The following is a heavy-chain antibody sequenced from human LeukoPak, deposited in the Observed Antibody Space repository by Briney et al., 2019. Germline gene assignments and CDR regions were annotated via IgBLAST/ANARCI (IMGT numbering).Heavy chain of an antibody. Sequence: SETLSLTCTVSGGSISSGGYYWGWIRQPPGKGLEWVGSIYSSGSTYHNPSLKSRVTMSVDTSKNQFSLKLSSVTATDTAVYYCARAEYNWNDGAFDIWGQGTMVTVSS. D-gene: IGHD1-20*01. V-gene: IGHV4-39*01. CDR2: IYSSGST. CDR3: ARAEYNWNDGAFDI. J-gene: IGHJ3*02. CDR1: GGSISSGGYY.